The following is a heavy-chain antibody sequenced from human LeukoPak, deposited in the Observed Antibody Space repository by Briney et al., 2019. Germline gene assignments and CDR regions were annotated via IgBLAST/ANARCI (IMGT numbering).Heavy chain of an antibody. J-gene: IGHJ4*02. CDR1: GASFSGYY. V-gene: IGHV4-34*01. CDR2: INHSGST. Sequence: SETLSLTCAVYGASFSGYYWSWIRQPPGKGLEWIGEINHSGSTNYNPSLKSRVTISVDTSKNQFSLKLSSVTAADTAVYYCARATYCSGDSCYSGIFDYWGQGTLVTVSS. D-gene: IGHD2-15*01. CDR3: ARATYCSGDSCYSGIFDY.